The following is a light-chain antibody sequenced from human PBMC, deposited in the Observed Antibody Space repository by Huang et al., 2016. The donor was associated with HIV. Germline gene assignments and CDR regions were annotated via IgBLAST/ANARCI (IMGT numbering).Light chain of an antibody. Sequence: DIQMTQSPSILSASLGDRVTIPCRASQTISMWLAWYRQRPGTAPQVLIYDSSTVEIGVPSRFSGSGSETEFTLTINKLQADDFATYYCQQYESFPWTFGQGT. CDR1: QTISMW. V-gene: IGKV1-5*01. J-gene: IGKJ1*01. CDR2: DSS. CDR3: QQYESFPWT.